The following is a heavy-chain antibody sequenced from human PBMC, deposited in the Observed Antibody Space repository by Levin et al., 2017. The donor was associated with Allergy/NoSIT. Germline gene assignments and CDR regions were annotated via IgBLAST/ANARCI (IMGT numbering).Heavy chain of an antibody. CDR1: GFSFSDYY. D-gene: IGHD3-10*01. CDR3: ARVKAPTIMVRGPRARLYYGMEV. Sequence: GESLKISCAASGFSFSDYYMSWIRQAPGKGLEWVSHISSSGSTRYFADSVKGRITISRDNAKNSLYLQMNSLRAEDAAVYYCARVKAPTIMVRGPRARLYYGMEVWGQGTTVTVSS. V-gene: IGHV3-11*01. J-gene: IGHJ6*02. CDR2: ISSSGSTR.